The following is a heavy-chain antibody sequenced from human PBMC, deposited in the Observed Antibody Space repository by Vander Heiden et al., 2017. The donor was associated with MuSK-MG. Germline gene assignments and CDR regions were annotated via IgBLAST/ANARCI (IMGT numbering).Heavy chain of an antibody. Sequence: QLQLGQSGSELKKPGASVKVFCKASGYTSSSYAMNWGRQAPGHRLEWMGWINTNTGNPTYAQGFKGRFVFSLDTSVSTAYLQISSLKAEDTAVYYCAREGGEIFQRWGFDPWGQGTLVTVSS. J-gene: IGHJ5*02. CDR1: GYTSSSYA. CDR3: AREGGEIFQRWGFDP. D-gene: IGHD3-10*01. CDR2: INTNTGNP. V-gene: IGHV7-4-1*02.